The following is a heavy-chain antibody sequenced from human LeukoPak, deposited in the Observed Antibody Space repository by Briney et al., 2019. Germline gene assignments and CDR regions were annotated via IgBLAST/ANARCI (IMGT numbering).Heavy chain of an antibody. CDR3: AKEGSMSSGTRDFDY. CDR1: GFTFNSYG. V-gene: IGHV3-30*02. D-gene: IGHD1-1*01. Sequence: GSLRLSCAASGFTFNSYGTHWVRQAPGKGLEWGAIIWYDGSNKYYTDSVKGRFTISRDFSRDTVYLQMNSLRPEDTAVYYCAKEGSMSSGTRDFDYWGQGTLVTVSS. CDR2: IWYDGSNK. J-gene: IGHJ4*02.